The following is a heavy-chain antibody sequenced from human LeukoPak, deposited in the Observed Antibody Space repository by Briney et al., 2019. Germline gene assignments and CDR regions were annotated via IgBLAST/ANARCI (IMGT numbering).Heavy chain of an antibody. D-gene: IGHD5-12*01. CDR3: ARSHSGYNAYFDY. CDR1: GFTVSSNY. J-gene: IGHJ4*02. CDR2: IYSGGST. Sequence: SGGSLRVSCAASGFTVSSNYMSWVRQAPGKGLEWVSIIYSGGSTYYADSVKGRFTSSRDNSKNTLYLQMNSLRAEDTAVYYCARSHSGYNAYFDYWGQGTLVTVSS. V-gene: IGHV3-53*01.